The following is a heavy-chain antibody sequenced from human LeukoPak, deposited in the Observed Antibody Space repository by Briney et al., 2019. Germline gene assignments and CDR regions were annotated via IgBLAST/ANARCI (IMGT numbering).Heavy chain of an antibody. V-gene: IGHV3-30*02. D-gene: IGHD5-18*01. CDR3: APNVDTLLDY. CDR2: IRYDGSNK. J-gene: IGHJ4*02. CDR1: GFTFSSYG. Sequence: GGSLRLSCAASGFTFSSYGMHWVRQAPGKGLEWVAFIRYDGSNKYYADSVKGRFTISRDNSKNTLYLQMNSLRAEDTAVYYCAPNVDTLLDYWGQGTLVTVSS.